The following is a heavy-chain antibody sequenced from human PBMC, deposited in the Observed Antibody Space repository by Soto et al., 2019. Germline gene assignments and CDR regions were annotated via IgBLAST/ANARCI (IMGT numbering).Heavy chain of an antibody. V-gene: IGHV4-34*01. CDR2: INHSGST. J-gene: IGHJ5*02. Sequence: QVQLQQWGAELLEPSETLSLNCAVYGESLSGYYWNWIRQPPGKGLEWIGGINHSGSTNYNPSLESRVIISVDTSKNQFSLKLRSVTAADTAVYYCARARLGWFDPWGQGTLVTVSS. D-gene: IGHD3-16*01. CDR1: GESLSGYY. CDR3: ARARLGWFDP.